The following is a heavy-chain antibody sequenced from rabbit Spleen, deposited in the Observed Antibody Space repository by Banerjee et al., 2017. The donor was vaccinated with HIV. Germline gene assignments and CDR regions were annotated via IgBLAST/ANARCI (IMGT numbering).Heavy chain of an antibody. V-gene: IGHV1S45*01. CDR3: ARGSAAMTMVITGFYFNL. J-gene: IGHJ4*01. D-gene: IGHD2-1*01. CDR1: GFDFSSTYW. CDR2: INSGSSGTT. Sequence: QEQLRETGGGLVQPGGSLTLSCKASGFDFSSTYWIFWVRQAPGKGPEWIGCINSGSSGTTFSASWAKGRFTISRSSSTTVTLQMTSLTAADTATYFCARGSAAMTMVITGFYFNLWGPGTLVTVS.